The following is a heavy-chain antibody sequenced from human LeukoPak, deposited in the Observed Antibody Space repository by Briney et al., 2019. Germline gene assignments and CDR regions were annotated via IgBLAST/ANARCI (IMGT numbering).Heavy chain of an antibody. Sequence: GGSLRLSCAASGFTFSSYAMSWVRQAPGKGLEWVAVVSYDGSNKYYADSVKGRFTISRDNSKNTLYLQMNSLRAEDTAVYYCARSYYPPGSGSYYEDYFDYWGQGTLVTVSS. CDR3: ARSYYPPGSGSYYEDYFDY. J-gene: IGHJ4*02. V-gene: IGHV3-30-3*01. CDR1: GFTFSSYA. D-gene: IGHD3-10*01. CDR2: VSYDGSNK.